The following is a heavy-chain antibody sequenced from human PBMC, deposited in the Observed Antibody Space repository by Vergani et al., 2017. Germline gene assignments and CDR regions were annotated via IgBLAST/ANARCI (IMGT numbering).Heavy chain of an antibody. D-gene: IGHD2-21*01. Sequence: EVQLLESGGGLVQPGGSLTLSCAASGFTFSSYAMAWVRQAPGKGLEWVSTLSGSRGLTYYSDSVKGRFTISRDNSKNTLYLQMNSLRVEDTATYYCAKDPESIVAPTLGFDLWGQGTLVTVSS. J-gene: IGHJ4*02. CDR3: AKDPESIVAPTLGFDL. CDR1: GFTFSSYA. CDR2: LSGSRGLT. V-gene: IGHV3-23*01.